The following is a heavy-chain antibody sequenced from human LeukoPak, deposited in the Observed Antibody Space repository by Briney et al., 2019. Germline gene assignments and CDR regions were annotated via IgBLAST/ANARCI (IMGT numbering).Heavy chain of an antibody. V-gene: IGHV5-51*01. Sequence: GESLKISCKGSGYSFPSFWIAWVRQMPGKGLEWMGIICPGDSETRYSPSFQGQVTISADKSNNTAYLQWRSLKASDTAVYYCAKREGFGSGSSYYFDFWGQGTLVTVSS. CDR2: ICPGDSET. CDR1: GYSFPSFW. D-gene: IGHD3-10*01. CDR3: AKREGFGSGSSYYFDF. J-gene: IGHJ4*02.